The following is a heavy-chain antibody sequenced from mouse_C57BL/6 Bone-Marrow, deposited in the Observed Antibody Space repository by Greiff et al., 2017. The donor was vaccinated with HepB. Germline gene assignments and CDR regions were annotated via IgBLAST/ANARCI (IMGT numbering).Heavy chain of an antibody. CDR1: GYTFTSYW. CDR2: IDPSDSDN. Sequence: QVQLQQPGAELVKPGASVKLSCKASGYTFTSYWMQWVKQRPGQGLEWIGEIDPSDSDNNYNQKLKGKATLTVEKSSSTAYMQLSSLTSEDSAVYYCASWLYYYGGSYGFAYWGQGTLVTVSA. J-gene: IGHJ3*01. D-gene: IGHD1-1*01. CDR3: ASWLYYYGGSYGFAY. V-gene: IGHV1-50*01.